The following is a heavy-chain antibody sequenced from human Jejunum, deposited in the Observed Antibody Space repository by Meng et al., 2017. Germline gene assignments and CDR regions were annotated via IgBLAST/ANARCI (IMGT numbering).Heavy chain of an antibody. CDR3: AIALAHIVVVTAIRGNWLDP. CDR1: RQSTSSGRYY. V-gene: IGHV4-31*03. CDR2: IYYSRIN. D-gene: IGHD2-21*02. Sequence: RGPGPGPVEPALTLALSRPHARQSTSSGRYYWSSIPQRRREGLELSGCIYYSRINYYNPCLKSRVTISVATSKNLLSLKLCSVTAAGTSVYDCAIALAHIVVVTAIRGNWLDPGGRGTLVTVSS. J-gene: IGHJ5*02.